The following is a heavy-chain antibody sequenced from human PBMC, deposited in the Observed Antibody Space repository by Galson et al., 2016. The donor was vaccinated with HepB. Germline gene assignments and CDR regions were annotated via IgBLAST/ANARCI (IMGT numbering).Heavy chain of an antibody. CDR2: IYWDDDK. CDR3: ALSQRLPLGNCRGGNCYFGFDP. CDR1: GFSVSSSGVA. Sequence: PALVKPTQTLTLTCTLSGFSVSSSGVAVGWIRQPPGKALEWLGIIYWDDDKRYSSSLRSRLAITKDTSKNQVVLTMTNMDPVDTATYYCALSQRLPLGNCRGGNCYFGFDPWGQGTLVTVSS. D-gene: IGHD2-15*01. J-gene: IGHJ5*02. V-gene: IGHV2-5*02.